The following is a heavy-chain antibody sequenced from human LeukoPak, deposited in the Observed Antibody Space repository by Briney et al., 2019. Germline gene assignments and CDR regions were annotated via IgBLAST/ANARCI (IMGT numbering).Heavy chain of an antibody. D-gene: IGHD5-18*01. CDR2: ISSSSRTI. J-gene: IGHJ4*02. Sequence: GGSLRLSCAASGFTFSNHNMNWVRQAPGKGLEWISDISSSSRTIYYANSVKGRFTISRDNAKNSLYLQMNSLRAEDTAVYYCAKPPGYSYGYNYWGQGTLVTVSS. CDR3: AKPPGYSYGYNY. V-gene: IGHV3-48*01. CDR1: GFTFSNHN.